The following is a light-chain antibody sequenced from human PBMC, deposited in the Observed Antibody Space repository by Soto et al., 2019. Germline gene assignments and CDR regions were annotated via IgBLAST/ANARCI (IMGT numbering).Light chain of an antibody. CDR3: QQYDTYWT. J-gene: IGKJ1*01. CDR1: QSINNW. Sequence: DIQMTQSPSTLSASVGDRVTITCRASQSINNWLAWYQQKPGKAPKLLIYKASNLGIGVPSRFSGSGSGTEFTLTIRSLQPDDFATYYCQQYDTYWTFGQGTKVEIK. V-gene: IGKV1-5*03. CDR2: KAS.